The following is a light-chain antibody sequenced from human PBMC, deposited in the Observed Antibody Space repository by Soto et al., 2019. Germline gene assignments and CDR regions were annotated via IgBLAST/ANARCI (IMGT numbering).Light chain of an antibody. CDR3: QQYGSSPWT. Sequence: EIALTQSPGTLSLSPGERATLSCRASQSVSSSYLAWYQQKSGQAPRLLIYGASSRATGIPDRFSGSASGTDFTLTISRLEPEDFAVYFCQQYGSSPWTFGQGTKV. J-gene: IGKJ1*01. V-gene: IGKV3-20*01. CDR1: QSVSSSY. CDR2: GAS.